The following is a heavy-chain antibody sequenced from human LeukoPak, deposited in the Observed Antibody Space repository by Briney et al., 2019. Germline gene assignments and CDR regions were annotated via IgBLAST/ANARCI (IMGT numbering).Heavy chain of an antibody. J-gene: IGHJ5*02. CDR3: ARRGSSWFYAENWFDP. CDR1: GGSISSYL. CDR2: IYYSGCT. V-gene: IGHV4-59*08. Sequence: PSETLFLTCTVSGGSISSYLWRWLRQPPAKGLAWIGYIYYSGCTNYNTSLKSRVTISVDTYKNQFSLKLSSVTAADTAVYYCARRGSSWFYAENWFDPWGQGTLVTVSS. D-gene: IGHD6-13*01.